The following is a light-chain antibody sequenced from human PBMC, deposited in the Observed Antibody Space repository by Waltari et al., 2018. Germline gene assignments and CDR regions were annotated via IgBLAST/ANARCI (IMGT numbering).Light chain of an antibody. Sequence: DIVMTQSPDSLTLSLGERATINCWSSQSLLYSSNNKNYLAWYQQKPGQPPKLHIYWASTRESGVPDRFSGSGSGTDFTFTISSLQAEDVAVYYCQQYFSSPLTFGGGTKVEIK. CDR3: QQYFSSPLT. J-gene: IGKJ4*01. CDR1: QSLLYSSNNKNY. CDR2: WAS. V-gene: IGKV4-1*01.